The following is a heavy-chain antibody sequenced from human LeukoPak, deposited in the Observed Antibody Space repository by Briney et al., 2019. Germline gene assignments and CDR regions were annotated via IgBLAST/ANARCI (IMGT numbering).Heavy chain of an antibody. CDR2: MYYSGTT. CDR1: GGSISSSNYY. J-gene: IGHJ4*02. CDR3: ARASEGYGDYAPDY. Sequence: SETLSLTCTVSGGSISSSNYYWGWIRQPPGKGLEWIGSMYYSGTTYYNPSLKSRVTISVDTSKNQFSLKLSSVTAADTAVYYCARASEGYGDYAPDYWGQGTLVTVSS. D-gene: IGHD4-17*01. V-gene: IGHV4-39*07.